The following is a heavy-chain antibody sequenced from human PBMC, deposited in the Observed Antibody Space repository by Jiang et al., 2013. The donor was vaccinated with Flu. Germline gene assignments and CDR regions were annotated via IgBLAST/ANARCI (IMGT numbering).Heavy chain of an antibody. CDR2: IDPSDSYT. CDR1: GYSFTSYW. CDR3: ARSAVLRFLEWSPAYWFDP. V-gene: IGHV5-10-1*01. J-gene: IGHJ5*02. Sequence: SGAEVKKPGESLRISCKGSGYSFTSYWISWVRQMPGKGLEWMGRIDPSDSYTNYSPSFQGHVTISADKSISTAYLQWSSLKASDTAMYYCARSAVLRFLEWSPAYWFDPWGQGTLVTVSS. D-gene: IGHD3-3*01.